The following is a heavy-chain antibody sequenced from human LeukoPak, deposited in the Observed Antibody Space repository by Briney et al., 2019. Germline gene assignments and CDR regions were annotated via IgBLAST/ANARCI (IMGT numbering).Heavy chain of an antibody. D-gene: IGHD2-2*01. J-gene: IGHJ4*02. CDR2: ISGSGGST. Sequence: GGSLRLSCAASGFTFSSYAMSWVRQAPGKGLEWVSAISGSGGSTYYADSVKGRFTISRDNSKNTLYLQMNSLRAEDTAVYYCAKLFCSTSCSYYFDYWGQGTLVTVSS. CDR1: GFTFSSYA. V-gene: IGHV3-23*01. CDR3: AKLFCSTSCSYYFDY.